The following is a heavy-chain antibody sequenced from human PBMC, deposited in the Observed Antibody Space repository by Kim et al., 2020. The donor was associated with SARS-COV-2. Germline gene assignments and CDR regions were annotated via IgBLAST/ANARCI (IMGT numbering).Heavy chain of an antibody. CDR2: INHSRST. V-gene: IGHV4-34*01. Sequence: SETLSLTCAVYGGSFSGYYWSWIRQPPGKGLEWIGEINHSRSTNYNPSLKSRVTISVDTSKNQFSLKLSSVTAADTAVYYCARGVGYCSGGSCYSVAFDIWGQGTMVTVSS. D-gene: IGHD2-15*01. J-gene: IGHJ3*02. CDR1: GGSFSGYY. CDR3: ARGVGYCSGGSCYSVAFDI.